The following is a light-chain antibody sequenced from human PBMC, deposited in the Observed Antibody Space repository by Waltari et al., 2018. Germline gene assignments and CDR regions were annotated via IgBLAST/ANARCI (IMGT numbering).Light chain of an antibody. CDR3: QYYGSYT. CDR2: LAS. J-gene: IGKJ2*01. V-gene: IGKV3-20*01. Sequence: EIVLTQSPGTLSLSPGERATLSCRASQSVSSSYLAWYQQKPGQAPRLLMYLASSRATGIPDRFSGSGSVTDFTLTISRLEPEDFAVYYCQYYGSYTFGQGTKLAI. CDR1: QSVSSSY.